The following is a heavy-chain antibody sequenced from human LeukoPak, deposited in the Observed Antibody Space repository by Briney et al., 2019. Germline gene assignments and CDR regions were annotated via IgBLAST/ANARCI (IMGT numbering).Heavy chain of an antibody. J-gene: IGHJ4*02. CDR2: IYSSGST. CDR1: GGSTSSGSSY. Sequence: SETLSLTCSVSGGSTSSGSSYWSWIRQPAGKGLEWIGRIYSSGSTDYNPSLRSRVTISVDMSKNQFSLKLSSVTAADTAVYYCARDAHSSGWTFFDYWGQGVLVIVSS. CDR3: ARDAHSSGWTFFDY. V-gene: IGHV4-61*02. D-gene: IGHD6-19*01.